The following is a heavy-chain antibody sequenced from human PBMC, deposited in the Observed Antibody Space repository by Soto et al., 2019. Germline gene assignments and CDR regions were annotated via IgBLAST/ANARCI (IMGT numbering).Heavy chain of an antibody. CDR1: GGSFSGCY. V-gene: IGHV4-34*01. J-gene: IGHJ6*04. CDR3: AGYRLQWGWGSTRPHYYYFGMDF. CDR2: INHSGST. Sequence: PSETLSLTCAVYGGSFSGCYWSWIRQPPGKGLEWIGEINHSGSTNYNPSLKSRVTISVDTSKNQFSLKLSSVTAADTAVYYCAGYRLQWGWGSTRPHYYYFGMDFWGKGTRVTVPS. D-gene: IGHD3-16*01.